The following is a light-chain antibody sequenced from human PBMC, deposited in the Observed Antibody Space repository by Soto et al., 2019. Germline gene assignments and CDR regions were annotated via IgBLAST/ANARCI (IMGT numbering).Light chain of an antibody. CDR1: QNVNIN. CDR3: RQYNDWPPLT. V-gene: IGKV3D-15*01. CDR2: GAS. Sequence: EIVMTQSPVTLSVSPGERVTLSCRASQNVNINLAWYQQRPGQAPRVLIYGASNRASGIPDRFSGSGSGINCTITISSLVHDDVALYCCRQYNDWPPLTCGGGTRVEIK. J-gene: IGKJ4*01.